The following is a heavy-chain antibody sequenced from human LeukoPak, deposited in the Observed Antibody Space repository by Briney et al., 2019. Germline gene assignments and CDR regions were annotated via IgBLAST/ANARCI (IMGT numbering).Heavy chain of an antibody. CDR1: GGSISSDY. CDR2: IYNSGSN. D-gene: IGHD3-10*01. J-gene: IGHJ4*02. CDR3: ATRGY. V-gene: IGHV4-59*08. Sequence: SETLSLTCTVSGGSISSDYWQWIRQPPGKGLEWVGYIYNSGSNTYNPSLKRRVTISIDTSKNQFSLKLTSVTAADMAVYYCATRGYWGQGTLVTVSS.